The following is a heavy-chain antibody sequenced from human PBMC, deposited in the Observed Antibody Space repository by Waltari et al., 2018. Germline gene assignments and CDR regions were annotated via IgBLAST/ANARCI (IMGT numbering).Heavy chain of an antibody. Sequence: GWIRQPPGKGLDWTGTISYSGATYYNPSLRSRVTISLDTSKNQFSLKLNSVTAADTAVYYCATYVGASVGTAAFDVWGQGTMVTASS. V-gene: IGHV4-39*01. CDR2: ISYSGAT. CDR3: ATYVGASVGTAAFDV. D-gene: IGHD3-10*02. J-gene: IGHJ3*01.